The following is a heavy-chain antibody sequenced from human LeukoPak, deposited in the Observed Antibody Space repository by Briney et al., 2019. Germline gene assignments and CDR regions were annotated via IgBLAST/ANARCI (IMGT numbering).Heavy chain of an antibody. V-gene: IGHV1-8*01. Sequence: ASVKVSCKASGYTFTSYDINWVRQATGQGLEWMGWMNPNSGDTGYAQKFQGRVTMTRNTSITTAYMELSSLRSEDTAVYYCATGGFYCSSISCYWDYWGQGTLVTVSS. J-gene: IGHJ4*02. CDR2: MNPNSGDT. D-gene: IGHD2-2*01. CDR1: GYTFTSYD. CDR3: ATGGFYCSSISCYWDY.